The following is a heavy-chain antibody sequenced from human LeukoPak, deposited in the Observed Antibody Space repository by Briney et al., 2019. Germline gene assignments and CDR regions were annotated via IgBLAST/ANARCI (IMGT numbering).Heavy chain of an antibody. CDR3: ARGGYSSSESLMDYYYYMDV. CDR1: GGTFSSYA. J-gene: IGHJ6*03. Sequence: SVKVSCKASGGTFSSYAISWVRQAPGQGLEWMGGIIPIFGTANYAQKFQGRVTITTDESTSTAYMELSSLRSEDTAVYYCARGGYSSSESLMDYYYYMDVWGKGTTVTVSS. V-gene: IGHV1-69*05. D-gene: IGHD6-13*01. CDR2: IIPIFGTA.